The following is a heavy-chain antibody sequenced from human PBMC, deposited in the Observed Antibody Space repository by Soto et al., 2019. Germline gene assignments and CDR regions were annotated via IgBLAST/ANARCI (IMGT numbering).Heavy chain of an antibody. CDR2: INAGNGNT. V-gene: IGHV1-3*01. CDR3: ARHQGAPYGYYYYYGMDV. CDR1: GYTFTSYA. D-gene: IGHD4-17*01. J-gene: IGHJ6*02. Sequence: VASVKVSCKASGYTFTSYAVHWVRQAPGQRLEWMGWINAGNGNTKYSQKFQGRVTITRDTSASTAYMELSSLRSEDTAVYYCARHQGAPYGYYYYYGMDVWGQGTTVTVSS.